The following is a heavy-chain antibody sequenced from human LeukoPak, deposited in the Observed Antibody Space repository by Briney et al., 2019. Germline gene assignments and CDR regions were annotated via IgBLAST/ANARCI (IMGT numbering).Heavy chain of an antibody. CDR1: GGSISSGDYY. Sequence: SETLSLTCTVSGGSISSGDYYWSWIRQPPGKGLEWIGYIYYSGGTYYNPSLKSRVTISVDTSKNQFSLKLSSVTAADTAVYYCASFNRSNNVGGYNWFDPWGQGTLVTVSS. CDR3: ASFNRSNNVGGYNWFDP. D-gene: IGHD3-10*02. CDR2: IYYSGGT. V-gene: IGHV4-30-4*08. J-gene: IGHJ5*02.